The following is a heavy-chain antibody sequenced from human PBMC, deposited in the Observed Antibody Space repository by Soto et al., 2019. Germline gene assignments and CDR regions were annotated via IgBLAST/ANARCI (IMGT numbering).Heavy chain of an antibody. D-gene: IGHD2-15*01. CDR3: AKDRALGYCSGGSCSGAFDI. CDR1: GFTFDDYA. CDR2: ISWNSGSI. J-gene: IGHJ3*02. V-gene: IGHV3-9*01. Sequence: GGSLRLSCAASGFTFDDYAMHWVRQAPGKDLEWVSGISWNSGSIGYADSVKGRFTISRDNAKNSLYLQMNSLRAEDTALYYCAKDRALGYCSGGSCSGAFDIWGQGTMVTVSS.